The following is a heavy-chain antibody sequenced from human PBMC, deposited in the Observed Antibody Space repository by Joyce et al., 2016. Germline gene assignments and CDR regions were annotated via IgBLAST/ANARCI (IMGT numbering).Heavy chain of an antibody. CDR2: ITPGSGGT. J-gene: IGHJ4*02. CDR1: GYTFTSYH. CDR3: ARDFLSLTGEFYY. Sequence: QVQLVQSGAEVKKPGASVKVSCKTSGYTFTSYHIHWVRQAPGQGLEWMGSITPGSGGTTYAQKFQGRVTMTRDTSTTTVYMEVSGLRSEDTAVYYCARDFLSLTGEFYYWGQGTPVTVSS. D-gene: IGHD7-27*01. V-gene: IGHV1-46*01.